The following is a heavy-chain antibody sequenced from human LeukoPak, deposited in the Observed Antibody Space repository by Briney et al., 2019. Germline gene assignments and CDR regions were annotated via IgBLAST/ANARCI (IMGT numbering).Heavy chain of an antibody. D-gene: IGHD3-3*01. CDR1: GYSFTSYG. CDR2: INPYNGKT. V-gene: IGHV1-18*01. CDR3: ARDPSGNPYFFDY. J-gene: IGHJ4*02. Sequence: GASVKVSCEPSGYSFTSYGISWVRQAPGQGLEWVGWINPYNGKTNYAQKVQGRVTVTTDTSTSTAYMELRSLRSDDTAVYYCARDPSGNPYFFDYWGQGTLVTVSS.